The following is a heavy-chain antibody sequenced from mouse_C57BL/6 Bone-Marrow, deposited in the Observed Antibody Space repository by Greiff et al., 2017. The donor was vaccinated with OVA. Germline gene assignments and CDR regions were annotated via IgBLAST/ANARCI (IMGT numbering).Heavy chain of an antibody. CDR3: ARLVLVTYYFDY. J-gene: IGHJ2*01. Sequence: QVQLKQPGAELVKPGASVKMSCKASGYTFTSYWITWVKQRPGQGLEWIGDIYPGSGSTNYNEKFKSKATLTVDTSSSTAYMQLSSLTSEDSAVYYCARLVLVTYYFDYWGQGTTLTVSS. CDR1: GYTFTSYW. D-gene: IGHD2-2*01. V-gene: IGHV1-55*01. CDR2: IYPGSGST.